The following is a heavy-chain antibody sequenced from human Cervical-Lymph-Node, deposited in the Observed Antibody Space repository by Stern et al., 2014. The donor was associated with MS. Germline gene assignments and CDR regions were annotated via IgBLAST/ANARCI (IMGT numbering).Heavy chain of an antibody. CDR1: GYTFSKNW. CDR2: IYPGDSDT. CDR3: ARPPPRRSSNDPNFGLDV. V-gene: IGHV5-51*04. J-gene: IGHJ6*02. Sequence: EVQLVQSGADVKKPRDSLKISCKGSGYTFSKNWIAWVRQMPGKGLEWMGIIYPGDSDTRYSPSFRGQVTMSADKPINTAYLQWTSLKAPAPAIYSCARPPPRRSSNDPNFGLDVWGQGTTVTVSS. D-gene: IGHD6-6*01.